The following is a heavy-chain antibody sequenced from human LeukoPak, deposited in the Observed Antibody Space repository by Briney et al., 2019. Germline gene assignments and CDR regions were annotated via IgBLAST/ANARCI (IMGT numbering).Heavy chain of an antibody. CDR2: INSDGSST. Sequence: GGSLRLSCAASGFTFSSYWMHWVRQAPGKGLVWVSRINSDGSSTSYADSVKGRFTISRDNAKNTLYLQMNSLRAEDTAVYYCAKDQEGDYGDYEGNFDYWGQGTLVTVSS. CDR3: AKDQEGDYGDYEGNFDY. CDR1: GFTFSSYW. J-gene: IGHJ4*02. V-gene: IGHV3-74*01. D-gene: IGHD4-17*01.